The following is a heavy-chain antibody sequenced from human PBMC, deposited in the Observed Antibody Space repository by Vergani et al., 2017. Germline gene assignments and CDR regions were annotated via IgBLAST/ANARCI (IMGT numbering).Heavy chain of an antibody. D-gene: IGHD2-2*01. CDR2: INHSGST. J-gene: IGHJ4*02. CDR3: AREVPSVVVPAAPIDY. CDR1: GGSFSGYY. Sequence: QVQLQQWGAGLLKPSETLSLTCAVYGGSFSGYYWSWIRQPPGKGLEWIGEINHSGSTNYNPSLKSRVTISVDTSKNQFSLKLSSVTAADTAVYYCAREVPSVVVPAAPIDYWGQGTLVTVSS. V-gene: IGHV4-34*01.